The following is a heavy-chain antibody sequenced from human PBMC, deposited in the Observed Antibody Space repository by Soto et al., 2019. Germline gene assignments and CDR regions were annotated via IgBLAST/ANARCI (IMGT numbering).Heavy chain of an antibody. CDR1: GYTFTSYG. Sequence: QVHLVQSGAEVKKPGASVKVSCKGSGYTFTSYGITWVRQAPGQGLERMGWISAHNGNTDYAQRLQGRVTVTRDTSTSTAYMERRSLTSDDTAVYYCARGRYGAYWGQGALVNVSS. V-gene: IGHV1-18*01. CDR3: ARGRYGAY. D-gene: IGHD3-10*01. CDR2: ISAHNGNT. J-gene: IGHJ4*02.